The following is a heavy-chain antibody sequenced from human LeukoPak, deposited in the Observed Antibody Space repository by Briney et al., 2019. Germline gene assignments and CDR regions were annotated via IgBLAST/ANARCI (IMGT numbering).Heavy chain of an antibody. V-gene: IGHV4-31*03. CDR2: ISYSGTP. CDR3: ARGRGRWLQLTRYFDY. J-gene: IGHJ4*02. Sequence: SQTLSLTCNVSGGSINTASYYWTWIRQPPGKGLEWIGYISYSGTPYYNPSLNSRVTISLDTSKNQFSLILNSVTAADTAVYYCARGRGRWLQLTRYFDYWGQGTLVTVSS. D-gene: IGHD5-24*01. CDR1: GGSINTASYY.